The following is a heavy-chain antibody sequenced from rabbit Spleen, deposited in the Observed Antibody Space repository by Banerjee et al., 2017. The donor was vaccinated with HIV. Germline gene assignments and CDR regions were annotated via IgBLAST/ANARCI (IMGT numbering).Heavy chain of an antibody. D-gene: IGHD4-1*01. V-gene: IGHV1S40*01. CDR2: IDIGIIGGA. Sequence: QSLEESGGDLVKPGASLTLTCTASGFSFSISYNMCWVRQAPGKGLEWIGCIDIGIIGGAYYTNWVNGRFTISKTSNTVDLKMTSLTAADTATYFCARNANGGWDLWGPGTLVTVS. CDR1: GFSFSISYN. J-gene: IGHJ4*01. CDR3: ARNANGGWDL.